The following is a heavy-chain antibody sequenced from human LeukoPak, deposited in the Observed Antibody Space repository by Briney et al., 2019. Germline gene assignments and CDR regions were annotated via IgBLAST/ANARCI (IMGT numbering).Heavy chain of an antibody. CDR3: ARDIVVVPAANSWFDP. CDR2: IKQDGSEK. D-gene: IGHD2-2*01. J-gene: IGHJ5*02. V-gene: IGHV3-7*03. Sequence: GGSLRLSCAASGFTFSSYWVSWVRQAPGKGLEWVANIKQDGSEKYYVDSVKGRFTVSRDNAKNSLYLQMNSLRAEDTAVYYCARDIVVVPAANSWFDPWGQGTLVTVSS. CDR1: GFTFSSYW.